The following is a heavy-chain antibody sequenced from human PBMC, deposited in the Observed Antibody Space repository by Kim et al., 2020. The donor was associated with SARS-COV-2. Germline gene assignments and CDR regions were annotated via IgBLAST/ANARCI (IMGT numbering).Heavy chain of an antibody. V-gene: IGHV3-7*01. J-gene: IGHJ6*02. Sequence: DKYSVGSVKGRFTISRDNTKNSLSLQVNSLRAEDTAVYYCARGGGTLTVWGRGTTVTVSS. CDR3: ARGGGTLTV. D-gene: IGHD3-16*01. CDR2: DK.